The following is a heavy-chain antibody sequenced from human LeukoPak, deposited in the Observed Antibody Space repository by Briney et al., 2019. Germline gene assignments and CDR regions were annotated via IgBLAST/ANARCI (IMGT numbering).Heavy chain of an antibody. CDR2: IYPGDSDT. V-gene: IGHV5-51*01. J-gene: IGHJ4*02. CDR3: ARLIAARRLYYFDY. D-gene: IGHD6-6*01. CDR1: GYRFTSYW. Sequence: GESLKISCRGSGYRFTSYWIGWVRQMPGKGLEWMGIIYPGDSDTRYSPSFQGQVTISADKSISTAYLQWSSLKASDTAMYYCARLIAARRLYYFDYWGQGTLVTVSS.